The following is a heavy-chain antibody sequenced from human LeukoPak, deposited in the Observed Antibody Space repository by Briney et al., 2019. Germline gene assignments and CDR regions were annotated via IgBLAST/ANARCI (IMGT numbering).Heavy chain of an antibody. D-gene: IGHD6-6*01. V-gene: IGHV4-59*01. Sequence: SETLSLTCTVSGGSISSYYWSWIRQPPGKELEWIGYIYYSGSTNYNPSLKSRVTISVDTSKNQFSLKLSSVTAADTAVYYCARDRPYGIAARYYNWFDPWGQGTLVTVSS. CDR3: ARDRPYGIAARYYNWFDP. J-gene: IGHJ5*02. CDR2: IYYSGST. CDR1: GGSISSYY.